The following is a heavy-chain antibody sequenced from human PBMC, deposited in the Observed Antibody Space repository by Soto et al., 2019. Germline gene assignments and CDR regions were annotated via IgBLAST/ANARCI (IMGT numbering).Heavy chain of an antibody. V-gene: IGHV4-31*03. D-gene: IGHD2-2*01. Sequence: QVQLQESGPGLVKPSQTLSLTCTVSGGSISSGGYYWSWIRQHPGKGLEWIGYIFYSGSTYYNPSLKRRVTISLDTAKNLYSLKLSSVTAADTAVYYCASYQQSYAFDIWGQGTMVTVSS. CDR3: ASYQQSYAFDI. CDR2: IFYSGST. J-gene: IGHJ3*02. CDR1: GGSISSGGYY.